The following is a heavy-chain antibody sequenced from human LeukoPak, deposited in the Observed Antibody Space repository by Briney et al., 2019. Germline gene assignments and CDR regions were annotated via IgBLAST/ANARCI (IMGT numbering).Heavy chain of an antibody. Sequence: ASVTVSCKASGYTFTGYYMHWVRQAPGQGLEWMGWINPNSGGTNYAQKFQGRVTITRDTSISTAYMELSRLRSDDTAVYYCAREVPMTAVTFDYWGQGTLVTVSS. V-gene: IGHV1-2*02. CDR1: GYTFTGYY. CDR3: AREVPMTAVTFDY. J-gene: IGHJ4*02. D-gene: IGHD4-11*01. CDR2: INPNSGGT.